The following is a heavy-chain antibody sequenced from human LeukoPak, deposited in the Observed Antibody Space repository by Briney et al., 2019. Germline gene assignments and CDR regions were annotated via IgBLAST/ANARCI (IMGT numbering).Heavy chain of an antibody. Sequence: PGGSLRLSCAVSGFTFSSYAMNWVRQAPGKWLEWVSGISGSGAGTYYADSVKGRFTISRDNSKNTLYLQMNSLRAEDTAVYYCAKMVREFYTISYYFDYWGQGTLVTVSS. CDR1: GFTFSSYA. J-gene: IGHJ4*02. D-gene: IGHD2-8*01. V-gene: IGHV3-23*01. CDR3: AKMVREFYTISYYFDY. CDR2: ISGSGAGT.